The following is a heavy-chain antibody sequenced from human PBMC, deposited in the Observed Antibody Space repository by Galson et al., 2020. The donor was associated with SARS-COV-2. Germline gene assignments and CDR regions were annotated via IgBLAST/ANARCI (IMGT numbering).Heavy chain of an antibody. Sequence: GGSLRLSCVASGFTVSSNYMTWVRQAPGKGLEWVSNIYSNGDTYYTDSVKGRFTISRDNSQNTLYLLMNSLRAEDSAIYYCARDYSISWFTVYGMDVWGQGTTVTVSS. V-gene: IGHV3-53*01. CDR3: ARDYSISWFTVYGMDV. J-gene: IGHJ6*02. D-gene: IGHD6-13*01. CDR1: GFTVSSNY. CDR2: IYSNGDT.